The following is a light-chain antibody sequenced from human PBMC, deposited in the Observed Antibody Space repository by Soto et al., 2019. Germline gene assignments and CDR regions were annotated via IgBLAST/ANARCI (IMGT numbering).Light chain of an antibody. CDR2: GAS. CDR1: QSVSSSY. Sequence: EIVLTQSPGTLSLSPGEGATLSCRASQSVSSSYLAWYQQKPGQAPRLLIYGASSRDTGIPERFSGSGSGTDFTLTISRLEPEDFAVYYCQQYGSSPWTFGQGTKVDIK. CDR3: QQYGSSPWT. J-gene: IGKJ1*01. V-gene: IGKV3-20*01.